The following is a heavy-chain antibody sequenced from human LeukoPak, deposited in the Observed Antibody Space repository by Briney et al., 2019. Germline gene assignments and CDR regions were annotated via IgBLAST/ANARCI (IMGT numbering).Heavy chain of an antibody. J-gene: IGHJ4*02. CDR2: ISYDGSKK. V-gene: IGHV3-30*18. D-gene: IGHD6-13*01. CDR1: GFTFSSYG. CDR3: AKEYRYSSSWYYFDY. Sequence: GXSLXLSCAASGFTFSSYGMDWVRQAPGKGLEWVAVISYDGSKKYYADSVKGGFTISRDNSKKKLYMQMNRLRDEDTAVYYCAKEYRYSSSWYYFDYWGQGTLVTVXS.